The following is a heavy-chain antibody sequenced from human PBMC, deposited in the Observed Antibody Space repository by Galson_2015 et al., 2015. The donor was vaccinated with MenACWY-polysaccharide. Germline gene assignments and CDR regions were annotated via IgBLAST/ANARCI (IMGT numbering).Heavy chain of an antibody. J-gene: IGHJ4*02. CDR3: AKAGYCSSASCYYFDN. CDR2: ISWNSGSI. V-gene: IGHV3-9*01. Sequence: SLRLSCAASGFTFDDFAMHWVRHAPGKGLEWVSSISWNSGSIGYADSVKGRFTISRDNAKNSLYLQMSSLRIEDTAFYYCAKAGYCSSASCYYFDNWGQGTLVTVSS. CDR1: GFTFDDFA. D-gene: IGHD2-2*01.